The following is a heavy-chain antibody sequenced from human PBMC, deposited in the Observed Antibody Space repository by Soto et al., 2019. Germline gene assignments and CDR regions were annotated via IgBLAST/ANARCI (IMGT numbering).Heavy chain of an antibody. J-gene: IGHJ4*02. CDR1: GGTFSSYS. CDR2: IIPILGIA. Sequence: QVQLVQSGAEVKKPGSSVKVSCKASGGTFSSYSISWVRQAPGQGLEWMGRIIPILGIANYAQKLQGRVTITADKSTSTAYMELSSLRSEDTAVYYCARGAAGIAVAGPSYYFDYWGQGPLVTVSS. D-gene: IGHD6-19*01. V-gene: IGHV1-69*02. CDR3: ARGAAGIAVAGPSYYFDY.